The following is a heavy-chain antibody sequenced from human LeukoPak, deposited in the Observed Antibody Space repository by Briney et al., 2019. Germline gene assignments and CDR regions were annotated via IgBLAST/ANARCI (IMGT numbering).Heavy chain of an antibody. D-gene: IGHD3-3*02. CDR1: GFIFSSYG. CDR3: ARVGDHFHWYLDL. Sequence: GGSLRLSCAASGFIFSSYGMNWVRQAPGKGLEWISYISNSGNSIYYADSVKGRFTISRDNAKNSLFLQMNSLRAEDTAVYYCARVGDHFHWYLDLWGRGTLVTVSS. CDR2: ISNSGNSI. J-gene: IGHJ2*01. V-gene: IGHV3-48*03.